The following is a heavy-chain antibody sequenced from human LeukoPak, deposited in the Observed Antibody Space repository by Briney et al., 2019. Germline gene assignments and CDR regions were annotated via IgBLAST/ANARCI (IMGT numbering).Heavy chain of an antibody. CDR3: ARSRWFGELSGAWLNYFDY. Sequence: SETLSLTCTVSGGSISSYYWSWIRQPPGKGLEWIGEINHSGSTNYNPSLKSRVTISVDTSKNQFSLKLSSVTAADTAVYYCARSRWFGELSGAWLNYFDYWGQGTLVTVSS. CDR1: GGSISSYY. J-gene: IGHJ4*02. V-gene: IGHV4-34*01. CDR2: INHSGST. D-gene: IGHD3-10*01.